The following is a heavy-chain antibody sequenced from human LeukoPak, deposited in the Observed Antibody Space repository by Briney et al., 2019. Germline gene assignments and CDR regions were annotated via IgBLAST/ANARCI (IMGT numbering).Heavy chain of an antibody. V-gene: IGHV4-59*12. J-gene: IGHJ6*02. D-gene: IGHD2-2*01. CDR1: GGSINSYY. CDR3: ARAAIYYYYGMDV. Sequence: SETLSLTCTVSGGSINSYYWSWMRQSPGKGLEWIGYIYYSGSTNYNPSLKSRVTISVDTSKNQFSLKLSSVTAADTAVYYCARAAIYYYYGMDVWGQGTTVTVSS. CDR2: IYYSGST.